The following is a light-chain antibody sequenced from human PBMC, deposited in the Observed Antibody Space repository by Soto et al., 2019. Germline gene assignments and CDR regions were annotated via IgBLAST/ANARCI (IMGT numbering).Light chain of an antibody. J-gene: IGKJ4*01. Sequence: EIVMTQSPAALSVSPGERATLSCRASQSLSNNLAWYQKKPGQPPRLLIYSASTRATAIPARFSGSGSGTEFTLTISSLQSEDSAVYYCQQYNNWPLTFGGGTKVEIK. CDR2: SAS. CDR1: QSLSNN. V-gene: IGKV3-15*01. CDR3: QQYNNWPLT.